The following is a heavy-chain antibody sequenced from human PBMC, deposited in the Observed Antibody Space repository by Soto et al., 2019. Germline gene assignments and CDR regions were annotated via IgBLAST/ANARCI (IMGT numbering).Heavy chain of an antibody. CDR3: ATEPIYYNDGSGYYPLGH. J-gene: IGHJ4*02. CDR2: ISAYNGNT. V-gene: IGHV1-18*01. Sequence: ASVKVSCKASGYTFTSYGISWVRQAPGQGLEWMGWISAYNGNTNYAQKLQGRVTMTTDTSTSTAYMELRSLTSDDTAMYFCATEPIYYNDGSGYYPLGHWGQGTLVTVSS. D-gene: IGHD3-22*01. CDR1: GYTFTSYG.